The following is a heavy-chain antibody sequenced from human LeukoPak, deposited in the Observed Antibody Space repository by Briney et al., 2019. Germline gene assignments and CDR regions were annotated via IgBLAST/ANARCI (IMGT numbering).Heavy chain of an antibody. CDR1: GGTFSSYT. CDR3: ARVPSYYDFWSGYPPSYYYYYMDV. Sequence: SVKVSCKASGGTFSSYTISWVRQAPGQGLEWMGRIIPFFGTTNYAQKFQGRVTITTDESTSTAYMELSSLRSEDTAVYYCARVPSYYDFWSGYPPSYYYYYMDVWGKGTTVTVSS. V-gene: IGHV1-69*05. CDR2: IIPFFGTT. J-gene: IGHJ6*03. D-gene: IGHD3-3*01.